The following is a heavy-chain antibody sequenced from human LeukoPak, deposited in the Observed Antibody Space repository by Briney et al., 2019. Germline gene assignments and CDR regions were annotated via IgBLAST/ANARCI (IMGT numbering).Heavy chain of an antibody. D-gene: IGHD6-13*01. CDR1: GGSISSGSYY. V-gene: IGHV4-61*02. J-gene: IGHJ6*03. Sequence: SQTLSLTCTVSGGSISSGSYYWSWIRQPAGKGLEWIGRIYTSGSTNYNPSLKSRVTISVDTSKNQFSLKLTSVTAADTAVYYCARDGYSSSMDVWGKGTTVTVSS. CDR3: ARDGYSSSMDV. CDR2: IYTSGST.